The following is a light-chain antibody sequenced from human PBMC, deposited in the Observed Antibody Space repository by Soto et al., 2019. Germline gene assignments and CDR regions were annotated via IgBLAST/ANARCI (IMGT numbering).Light chain of an antibody. V-gene: IGKV3-15*01. CDR2: GAS. J-gene: IGKJ1*01. CDR3: LQDINYPWT. CDR1: QSVDSD. Sequence: EVVVTQSPATLSVSPGERVTLSCRASQSVDSDVAWFQHKPGQAPRLLIYGASTRAAGIPGRFSGSGYETDFTFTISSLEPEDSATYYCLQDINYPWTFGQGTKVEIK.